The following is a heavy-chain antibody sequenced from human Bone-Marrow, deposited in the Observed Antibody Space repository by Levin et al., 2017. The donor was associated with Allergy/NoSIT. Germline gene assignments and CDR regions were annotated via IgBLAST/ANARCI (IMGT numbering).Heavy chain of an antibody. CDR3: ARSGLNPLVPNWFDP. CDR1: GYIFTNYW. D-gene: IGHD2-2*01. J-gene: IGHJ5*02. CDR2: IYPGDSDT. Sequence: PGESLKISCKGSGYIFTNYWIAWVRQMPGKGLEWMGNIYPGDSDTKYSPSFQGQVTISADKSISTAFLQWSSLKASDTAIYYCARSGLNPLVPNWFDPWGQGTLVTVSS. V-gene: IGHV5-51*01.